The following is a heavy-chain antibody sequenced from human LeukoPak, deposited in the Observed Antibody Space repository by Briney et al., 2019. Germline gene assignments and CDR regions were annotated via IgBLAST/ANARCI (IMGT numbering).Heavy chain of an antibody. D-gene: IGHD4-17*01. CDR1: GFTFSSYS. V-gene: IGHV3-21*01. CDR3: ARDLGTTVTTYLDY. J-gene: IGHJ4*02. Sequence: GGSLRLSCAASGFTFSSYSMNWVRQAPGKGLEWVSSISSSSSYIYYADSVKGRFTISRDNAKNSLYLRMYSLRAEDTAVYYCARDLGTTVTTYLDYWGQGTLVTVSS. CDR2: ISSSSSYI.